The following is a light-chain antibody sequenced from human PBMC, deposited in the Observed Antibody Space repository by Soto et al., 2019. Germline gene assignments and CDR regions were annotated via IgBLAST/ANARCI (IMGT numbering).Light chain of an antibody. CDR2: LNSDGSH. Sequence: QAVVTQSPSASASLGASVKLTCTLSSGHSSYAIAWHQQQPEKGPRYLMKLNSDGSHSKGDGIPDRFSGSSSGAERYLTXXXXXXXXXXXYYCQTWGTGILFGGGTKLT. CDR3: QTWGTGIL. V-gene: IGLV4-69*01. J-gene: IGLJ2*01. CDR1: SGHSSYA.